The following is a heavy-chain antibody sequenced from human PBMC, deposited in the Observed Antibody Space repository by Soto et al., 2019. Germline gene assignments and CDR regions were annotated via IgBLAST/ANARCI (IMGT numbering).Heavy chain of an antibody. J-gene: IGHJ6*03. Sequence: GGSLRLSCAASGFTFSSYAMSWVRQAPGKGLGWVSAISGSGGSTCYADSVKGRFTISRDNSKNTLYLQMNSLRAEDTAVYYCASHLDYGDYYPYYYYYMDVWGKGTTVTVSS. CDR2: ISGSGGST. D-gene: IGHD4-17*01. CDR3: ASHLDYGDYYPYYYYYMDV. V-gene: IGHV3-23*01. CDR1: GFTFSSYA.